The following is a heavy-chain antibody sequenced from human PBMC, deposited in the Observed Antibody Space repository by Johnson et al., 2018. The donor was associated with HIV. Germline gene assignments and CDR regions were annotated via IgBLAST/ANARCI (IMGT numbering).Heavy chain of an antibody. Sequence: VRLVESGGGVVPPGGSLRLSCAASGFTFDEDDMSWVRQAPGKGLEWVSGINWSGDTTGYADSVKGRFTISRDNVKNSLYLEMNSLRAEDTALYHCARRDSGSLSFDIWGQGTMVSVSS. D-gene: IGHD1-26*01. V-gene: IGHV3-20*01. CDR1: GFTFDEDD. CDR2: INWSGDTT. J-gene: IGHJ3*02. CDR3: ARRDSGSLSFDI.